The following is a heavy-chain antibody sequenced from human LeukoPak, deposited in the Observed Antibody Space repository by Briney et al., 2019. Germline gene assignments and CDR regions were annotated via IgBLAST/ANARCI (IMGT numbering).Heavy chain of an antibody. V-gene: IGHV3-15*01. D-gene: IGHD6-6*01. J-gene: IGHJ4*02. CDR1: GFTFNNAW. CDR3: SPSSY. Sequence: GGSLRLSCAASGFTFNNAWMSWVRQAPGKGLQWVGRIKSKTDGGTTDYAAPVRGRFTIPRDDSKNMLYLQMNSLKTEDTAVYYCSPSSYWGQGTLVIVSS. CDR2: IKSKTDGGTT.